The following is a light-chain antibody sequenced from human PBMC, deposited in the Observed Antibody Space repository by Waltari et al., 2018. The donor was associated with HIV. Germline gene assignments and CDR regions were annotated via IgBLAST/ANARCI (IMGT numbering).Light chain of an antibody. V-gene: IGLV1-40*01. Sequence: QSVLTQPPSVPVAPGQTVTISCTRRRSNHAPGSPLNWYQQLPGAAPKFLIFANNNRPSGVPDRFSGSKSGTSASLAITGLQAEDEADYYCQSYDNSLRVIFGGGTKLTVL. CDR3: QSYDNSLRVI. J-gene: IGLJ2*01. CDR1: RSNHAPGSP. CDR2: ANN.